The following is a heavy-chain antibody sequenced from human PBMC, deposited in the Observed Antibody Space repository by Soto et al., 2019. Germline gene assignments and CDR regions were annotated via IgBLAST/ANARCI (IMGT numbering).Heavy chain of an antibody. J-gene: IGHJ5*02. CDR1: GYRFTTYW. Sequence: GEPLKISCRTSGYRFTTYWIAWVRQMPGKGLEWMGIIFPSDSDTRYSPSFQGRVTISADRSTSTVFLQWASLKASDTAVYFCARKDKSGYFNWFDPWRQGTLVTVSS. CDR2: IFPSDSDT. D-gene: IGHD3-22*01. V-gene: IGHV5-51*01. CDR3: ARKDKSGYFNWFDP.